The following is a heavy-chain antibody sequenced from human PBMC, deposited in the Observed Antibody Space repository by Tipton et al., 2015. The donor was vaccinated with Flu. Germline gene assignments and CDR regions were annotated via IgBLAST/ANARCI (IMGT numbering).Heavy chain of an antibody. CDR2: IYTSGNT. CDR3: ARFSVRGESDY. V-gene: IGHV4-4*07. J-gene: IGHJ4*02. CDR1: GGSLSSYY. D-gene: IGHD3-10*01. Sequence: TLSLTCTVSGGSLSSYYWSWIRQPAGKGLEWIGRIYTSGNTNYNPSLKSRVTMSVDTPKNQFSLKMSSVTAADTAVYYCARFSVRGESDYWGQGTPVTVSS.